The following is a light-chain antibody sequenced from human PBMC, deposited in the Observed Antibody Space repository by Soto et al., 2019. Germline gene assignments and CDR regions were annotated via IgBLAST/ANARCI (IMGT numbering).Light chain of an antibody. V-gene: IGKV1-5*03. J-gene: IGKJ2*01. CDR3: QQYNSYPYT. CDR1: QSISFW. CDR2: QAS. Sequence: DIQMTQSPSTLSASVGDRVTITCRASQSISFWLAWYQQKPGKAPKLLIYQASSLESGAPLRFSGSGSGTEFTLTISSLQPDDFATYYCQQYNSYPYTFGQGTKLEIK.